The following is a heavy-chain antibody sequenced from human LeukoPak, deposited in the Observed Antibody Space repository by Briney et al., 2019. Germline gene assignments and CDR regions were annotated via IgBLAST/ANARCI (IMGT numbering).Heavy chain of an antibody. CDR3: ARARGGYDYYFDF. V-gene: IGHV3-21*01. J-gene: IGHJ4*02. Sequence: GGSLRLSCAASGFSFSTYSMNCVRQAPRKGLEWVSSISSASAYTYYADSLKGRFTISRDNAKNSLYLEMNSLRAEDTAIYYCARARGGYDYYFDFWGQGTLVTVSS. D-gene: IGHD5-12*01. CDR2: ISSASAYT. CDR1: GFSFSTYS.